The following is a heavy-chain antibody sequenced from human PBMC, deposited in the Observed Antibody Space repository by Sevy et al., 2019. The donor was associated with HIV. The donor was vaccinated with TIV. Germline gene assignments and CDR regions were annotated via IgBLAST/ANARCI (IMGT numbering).Heavy chain of an antibody. Sequence: GESLKISCKGSGYSFTNYWISWVRQMPGKGLEWMGIIYPGDSDTRYSPSFQGQVTISADKSISTAYLQWSSLKASDTAMYYCARLRYSSGWTDFDYWGQGTLVTVSS. V-gene: IGHV5-51*01. CDR1: GYSFTNYW. D-gene: IGHD6-19*01. CDR2: IYPGDSDT. J-gene: IGHJ4*02. CDR3: ARLRYSSGWTDFDY.